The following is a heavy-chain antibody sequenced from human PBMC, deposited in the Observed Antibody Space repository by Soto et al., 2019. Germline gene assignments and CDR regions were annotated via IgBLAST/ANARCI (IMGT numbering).Heavy chain of an antibody. D-gene: IGHD3-10*01. CDR2: IYDSGSA. CDR1: GVSISSGGYW. CDR3: AREYYYDSGSSRWFDP. Sequence: QVQLQESGPGLVKPSQTLSLTCTVSGVSISSGGYWWSWIRQFPGKVLEWIGYIYDSGSAYYNPSLRSRVTMSVDTSKNQFSLNLSSVTAADTAVYYCAREYYYDSGSSRWFDPWGQGTPVTVSS. V-gene: IGHV4-31*03. J-gene: IGHJ5*02.